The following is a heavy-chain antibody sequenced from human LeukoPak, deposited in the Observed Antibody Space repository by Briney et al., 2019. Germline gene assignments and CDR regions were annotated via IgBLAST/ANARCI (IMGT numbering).Heavy chain of an antibody. V-gene: IGHV4-59*01. D-gene: IGHD6-13*01. CDR2: AYYSGTT. CDR3: ARYVYSGSFYFDS. Sequence: WETLSLTCTVSGGSISSYYWSWIRQPPGKGLEWIGYAYYSGTTNYNPSLKSRVTISVDTSKNQFSLKLNSVTAADTAVYYCARYVYSGSFYFDSWGQGTLVTVSS. J-gene: IGHJ4*02. CDR1: GGSISSYY.